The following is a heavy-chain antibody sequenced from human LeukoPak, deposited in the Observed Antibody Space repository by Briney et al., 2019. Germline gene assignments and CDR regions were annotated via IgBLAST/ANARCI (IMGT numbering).Heavy chain of an antibody. CDR1: GFIFNTYA. Sequence: QPGGSLRLSCAASGFIFNTYAMTWVRQAPGKGLEWVSSISGSGSSTQYVDSMKGRFTISRDNSKNTLYLQMNSLRAEDTAIYYCAKGSEATYDGGWYPHYFDHWGQGTQVTVSS. J-gene: IGHJ4*02. CDR2: ISGSGSST. CDR3: AKGSEATYDGGWYPHYFDH. V-gene: IGHV3-23*01. D-gene: IGHD6-19*01.